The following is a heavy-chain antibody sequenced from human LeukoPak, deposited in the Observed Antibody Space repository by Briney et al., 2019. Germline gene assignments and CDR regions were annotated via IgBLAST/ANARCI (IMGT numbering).Heavy chain of an antibody. V-gene: IGHV3-7*01. D-gene: IGHD3-22*01. CDR2: IKQDGSEK. J-gene: IGHJ4*02. Sequence: PGGSLRLSCEASGFTFSSYWMSWVRQAPGKGLEWAANIKQDGSEKKYLDSVKGRFTISRDNAKNSLYLQMNSLRAEDTAVYYCAREGMNYDSSGPSFGYWGQGTLVTVSS. CDR3: AREGMNYDSSGPSFGY. CDR1: GFTFSSYW.